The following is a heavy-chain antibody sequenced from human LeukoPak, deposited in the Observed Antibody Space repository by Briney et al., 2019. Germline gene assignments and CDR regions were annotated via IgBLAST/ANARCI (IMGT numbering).Heavy chain of an antibody. J-gene: IGHJ3*02. CDR2: INPNSGGT. CDR1: GYTFTGYY. CDR3: ARSYRPLDAFDI. Sequence: ASVKVSCKASGYTFTGYYMHWVRQAPGQGLEWMGRINPNSGGTNYAQKFQGRVTMTRDTSISTAYMELRSLRSDDTAVYYCARSYRPLDAFDIWGQGTMVTVSS. V-gene: IGHV1-2*02. D-gene: IGHD3-16*02.